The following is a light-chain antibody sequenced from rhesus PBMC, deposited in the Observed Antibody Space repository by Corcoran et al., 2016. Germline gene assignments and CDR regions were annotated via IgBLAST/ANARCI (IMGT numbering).Light chain of an antibody. Sequence: DIQMTQSPSSLSASVGDTVTITCRASQGISSWLAWYQQKPGKAPKLLSYKASSVQSGVPSRFSGSGAGTDVTLTITILQSEDFATYFCQQYTSRPYSFGPGTKVEIK. CDR1: QGISSW. V-gene: IGKV1-22*01. CDR3: QQYTSRPYS. CDR2: KAS. J-gene: IGKJ2*01.